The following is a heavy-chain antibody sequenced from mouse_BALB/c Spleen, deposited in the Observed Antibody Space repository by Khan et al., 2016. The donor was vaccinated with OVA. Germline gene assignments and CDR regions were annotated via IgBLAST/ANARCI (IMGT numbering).Heavy chain of an antibody. J-gene: IGHJ2*01. CDR1: AYSITSDYA. CDR2: ISYSGST. CDR3: ACIRVYYRDSVFDY. Sequence: EVKLEVSGPGLVKPSPSLSLTCTVTAYSITSDYARTWIRQFPGNKLEWMGYISYSGSTSYNPTLKSRTTMTRDTSSNQSSLQLISLTSEDTATYVCACIRVYYRDSVFDYWGQGTTLTVSS. V-gene: IGHV3-2*02. D-gene: IGHD2-14*01.